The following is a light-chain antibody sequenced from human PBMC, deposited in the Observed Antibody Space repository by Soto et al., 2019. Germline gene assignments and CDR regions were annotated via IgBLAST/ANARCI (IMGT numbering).Light chain of an antibody. V-gene: IGKV3-15*01. Sequence: EIVLTQSPATLSVSPGDRASLSCRASQSVSTNLAWYQHKPGQPPRLLFYSVSARATGVPARYSVSGFETAFNLTISSLQSEDLAVYYCQQYHSWPRTFGQRTKVE. CDR1: QSVSTN. CDR2: SVS. CDR3: QQYHSWPRT. J-gene: IGKJ1*01.